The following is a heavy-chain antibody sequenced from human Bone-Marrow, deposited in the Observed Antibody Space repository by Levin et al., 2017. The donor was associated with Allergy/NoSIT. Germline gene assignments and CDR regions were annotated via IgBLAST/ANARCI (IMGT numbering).Heavy chain of an antibody. CDR2: MYIGGTT. V-gene: IGHV3-53*01. CDR3: ARYHLIPGFDN. D-gene: IGHD3-16*01. Sequence: LSLTCAGSGFSVSGYSMTWVRRAPGKGLEWVSVMYIGGTTKYADSVQGRFTISRDNSKNTVYLQMNNLRADDTTVYYCARYHLIPGFDNWGQGTLVTVSS. J-gene: IGHJ4*02. CDR1: GFSVSGYS.